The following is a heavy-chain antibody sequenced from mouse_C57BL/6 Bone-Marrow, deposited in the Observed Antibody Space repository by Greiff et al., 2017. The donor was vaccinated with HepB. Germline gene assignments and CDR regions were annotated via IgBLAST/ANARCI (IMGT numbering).Heavy chain of an antibody. CDR1: GFNIKDYY. Sequence: VQLKESGAELVRPGASVKLSCTASGFNIKDYYMHWVKQRPEQGLEWIGRIDPEDGDTEYAPKFQGKATMTADTSSNTAYLQLSSLTSEDTAVYYCTIRDGYTTWYFDVWGTGTTVTVSS. V-gene: IGHV14-1*01. CDR2: IDPEDGDT. J-gene: IGHJ1*03. D-gene: IGHD2-3*01. CDR3: TIRDGYTTWYFDV.